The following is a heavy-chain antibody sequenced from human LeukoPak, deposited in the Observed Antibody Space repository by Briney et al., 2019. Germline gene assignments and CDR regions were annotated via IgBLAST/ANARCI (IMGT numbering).Heavy chain of an antibody. V-gene: IGHV4-59*01. J-gene: IGHJ5*02. CDR2: TYYSGST. CDR3: ARGIAAPPRFDP. D-gene: IGHD6-13*01. Sequence: SETLSLTCTVSGGSISSYYWSWIRQPPGKGLEWIGYTYYSGSTNYNPSLKSRVTISVDTSKNQFSLKLSSVTAADTAVYYCARGIAAPPRFDPWGQGTLVTVSS. CDR1: GGSISSYY.